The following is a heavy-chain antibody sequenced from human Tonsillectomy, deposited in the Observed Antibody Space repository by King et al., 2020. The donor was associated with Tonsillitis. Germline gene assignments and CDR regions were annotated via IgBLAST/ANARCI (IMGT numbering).Heavy chain of an antibody. D-gene: IGHD2-2*02. Sequence: VQLVESGGGVVQPGRSLRLSCAASGFAFSTYAMHWVRQAPGKGLEWVAVISYDGSNKYYADSVKGRFTIPRDNSKNTLYVQMNSLRAEDTAVYYCARDVLGHCSSTTCYTPLDYWGQGTLVTVSS. CDR3: ARDVLGHCSSTTCYTPLDY. CDR1: GFAFSTYA. V-gene: IGHV3-30-3*01. J-gene: IGHJ4*02. CDR2: ISYDGSNK.